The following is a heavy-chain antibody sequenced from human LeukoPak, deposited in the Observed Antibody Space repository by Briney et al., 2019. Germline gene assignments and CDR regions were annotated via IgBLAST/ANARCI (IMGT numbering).Heavy chain of an antibody. V-gene: IGHV4-39*07. Sequence: PSETLSLTCTVSGGSISSSYYYWSWIRQPPGKGLEWIGEINHSGSTNYNPSLKSRVTISVDTSKNQFSLKLSSVTAADTAVYYCARDQYDFWSGYYGMDVWGQGTTVTVSS. D-gene: IGHD3-3*01. CDR1: GGSISSSYYY. J-gene: IGHJ6*02. CDR3: ARDQYDFWSGYYGMDV. CDR2: INHSGST.